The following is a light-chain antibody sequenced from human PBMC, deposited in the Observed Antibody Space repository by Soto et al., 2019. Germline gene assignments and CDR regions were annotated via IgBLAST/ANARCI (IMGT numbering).Light chain of an antibody. CDR1: SSNIGAGYD. V-gene: IGLV1-40*01. CDR3: HSSDSSLSGAVV. J-gene: IGLJ2*01. CDR2: GNS. Sequence: QSVLTQPPSVSGAPGQRVTISCTGSSSNIGAGYDVHWYQQLPGTAPKLLIYGNSNRPSGVPDRFSGSKSGTSASLAITGLQAEDEADYYCHSSDSSLSGAVVFGGGTKVTVL.